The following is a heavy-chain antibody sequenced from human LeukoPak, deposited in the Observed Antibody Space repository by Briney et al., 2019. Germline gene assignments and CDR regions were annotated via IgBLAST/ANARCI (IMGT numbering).Heavy chain of an antibody. CDR2: IYYSGST. Sequence: SETLSLTGTVSGGSISSSSYYWGWIRQPPGKGLEWIGSIYYSGSTYYNPSLKSRVTISVDTSKNQFSLKLSSVTAADTAVYYCARHGHIVVVTAILYWGQGTLVTVSS. J-gene: IGHJ4*02. CDR1: GGSISSSSYY. V-gene: IGHV4-39*01. CDR3: ARHGHIVVVTAILY. D-gene: IGHD2-21*02.